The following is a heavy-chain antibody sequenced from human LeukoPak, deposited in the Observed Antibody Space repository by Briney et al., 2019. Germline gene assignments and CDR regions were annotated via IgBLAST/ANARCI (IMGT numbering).Heavy chain of an antibody. V-gene: IGHV4-38-2*02. D-gene: IGHD3-3*01. CDR1: GYSISSGYY. CDR2: IYHSGNT. CDR3: ARVTRFLEWLLYGDAFDI. J-gene: IGHJ3*02. Sequence: SETLSLTCTVSGYSISSGYYWGWIRQPPGKGLEWIGNIYHSGNTYYNPSLKNRVTISLDTSKNQFSLKLSSVTAADTAVYYCARVTRFLEWLLYGDAFDIWGQGTMVTVSS.